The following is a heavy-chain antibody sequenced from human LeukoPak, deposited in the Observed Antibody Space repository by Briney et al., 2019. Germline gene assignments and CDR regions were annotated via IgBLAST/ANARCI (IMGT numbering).Heavy chain of an antibody. D-gene: IGHD6-13*01. CDR1: GGSISSYY. CDR2: IYYSGST. J-gene: IGHJ4*02. Sequence: SETLSLTCTVSGGSISSYYWSWIRQPLGKGLEWIGYIYYSGSTNYNPSLKSRVTISVDTSKNQFSLKLSSVTAADTAVYYCARRQPGYSSSWIDYWGQGTLVTVSS. CDR3: ARRQPGYSSSWIDY. V-gene: IGHV4-59*08.